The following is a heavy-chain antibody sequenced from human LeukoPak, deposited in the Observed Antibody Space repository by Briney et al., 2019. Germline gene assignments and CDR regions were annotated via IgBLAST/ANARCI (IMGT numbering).Heavy chain of an antibody. CDR1: GYSISSGYY. V-gene: IGHV4-38-2*02. CDR3: ARSYSGWYLGVAFDI. J-gene: IGHJ3*02. D-gene: IGHD6-19*01. CDR2: IYHSGST. Sequence: SETLSLTCTVSGYSISSGYYWGWIRQPPGKGLEWIGSIYHSGSTYYNPSLKSRVTISVDTSKNQFSLKLSSVTAADTAVYYCARSYSGWYLGVAFDIWGQGTMVTVSS.